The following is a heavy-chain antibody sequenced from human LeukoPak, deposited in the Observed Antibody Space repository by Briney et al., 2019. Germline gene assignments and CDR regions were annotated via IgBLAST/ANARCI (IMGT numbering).Heavy chain of an antibody. CDR1: GYTFTSYD. V-gene: IGHV1-8*01. CDR2: MNPNSGNT. D-gene: IGHD3-10*01. Sequence: ASVKVSCKASGYTFTSYDINWVQQATGQGLEWMGWMNPNSGNTGYAQKFQGRVTMTRNTSISTAYMELSSLRSEDTAVYYCASAPKYYGSGSYGYYYYGMDVWGQGTTVTVSS. CDR3: ASAPKYYGSGSYGYYYYGMDV. J-gene: IGHJ6*02.